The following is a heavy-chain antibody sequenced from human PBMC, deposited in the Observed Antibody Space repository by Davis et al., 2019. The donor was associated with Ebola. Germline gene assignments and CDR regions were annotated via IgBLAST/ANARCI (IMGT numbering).Heavy chain of an antibody. Sequence: AGSLTLSCAASGFTFSNYAMSWLRQAPGTGLEWVSSISGSGRSTYYPDSVKGRFTITRDDSKDKAYLQMNSLKTEETAVYYCIKPRAEAQGMDWFDPWGQGTLVTVSS. CDR2: ISGSGRST. CDR1: GFTFSNYA. CDR3: IKPRAEAQGMDWFDP. J-gene: IGHJ5*02. D-gene: IGHD6-19*01. V-gene: IGHV3-23*01.